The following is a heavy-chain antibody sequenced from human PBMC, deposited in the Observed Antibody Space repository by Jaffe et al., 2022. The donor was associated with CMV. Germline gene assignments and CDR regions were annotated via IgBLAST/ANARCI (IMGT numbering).Heavy chain of an antibody. CDR1: GFTVSSNY. V-gene: IGHV3-53*01. D-gene: IGHD1-1*01. CDR3: ARVRDNWGPYYFDY. CDR2: IYSGGST. Sequence: EVQLVESGGGLIQPGGSLRLSCAASGFTVSSNYMSWVRQAPGKGLEWVSVIYSGGSTYYADSVKGRFTISRDNSKNTLYLQMNSLRAEDTAVYYCARVRDNWGPYYFDYWGQGTLVTVSS. J-gene: IGHJ4*02.